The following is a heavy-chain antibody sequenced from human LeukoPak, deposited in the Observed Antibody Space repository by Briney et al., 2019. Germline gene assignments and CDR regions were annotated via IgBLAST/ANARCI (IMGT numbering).Heavy chain of an antibody. V-gene: IGHV3-23*01. J-gene: IGHJ4*02. CDR2: ISGSGGST. Sequence: GGSLRLSCAASGFTFSSYAMSWVRQAPGKGLEWVPAISGSGGSTYYADSVKGRFTISRDNSKNTLYLQMNSLRAEDTAVYYCAKWGLIAAAGTDFDYWGQGTLVTVSS. CDR1: GFTFSSYA. CDR3: AKWGLIAAAGTDFDY. D-gene: IGHD6-13*01.